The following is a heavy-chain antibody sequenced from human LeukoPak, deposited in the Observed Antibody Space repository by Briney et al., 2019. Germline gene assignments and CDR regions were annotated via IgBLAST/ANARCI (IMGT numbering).Heavy chain of an antibody. Sequence: KSSETLSLTCTVSGGSISSYYWSWIRQPPGTGLEWIGYIYHSESTNYNPSLKSRVTISGDTSKNQLSLKLTSVTAADTAVYFCARILGGNHGPSFDYWGQGTLVTVSS. CDR2: IYHSEST. CDR1: GGSISSYY. CDR3: ARILGGNHGPSFDY. J-gene: IGHJ4*02. D-gene: IGHD3-10*01. V-gene: IGHV4-59*01.